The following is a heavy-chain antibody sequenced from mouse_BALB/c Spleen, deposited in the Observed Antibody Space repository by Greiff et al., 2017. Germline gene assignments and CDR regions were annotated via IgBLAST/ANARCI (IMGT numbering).Heavy chain of an antibody. CDR2: IWWNDNK. J-gene: IGHJ4*01. Sequence: QVTLKVSGPGLLQPSQSLSLTCSSSGFSLSTYGIGVGWIRQPSGKGLVWLAHIWWNDNKYYNTALKSRLTISKDTSNNQVFLKIASVDTADTATYYSARMEARAALDYWGQGTSVTVSS. D-gene: IGHD3-1*01. CDR3: ARMEARAALDY. CDR1: GFSLSTYGIG. V-gene: IGHV8-11*01.